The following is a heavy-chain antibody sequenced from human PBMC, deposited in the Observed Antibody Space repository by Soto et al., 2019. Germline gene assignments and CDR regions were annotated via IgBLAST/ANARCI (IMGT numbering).Heavy chain of an antibody. CDR2: IYYSGST. J-gene: IGHJ5*02. Sequence: QVQLQESGPGLVKPSQTLSLTCTVSGGSISSGGYYWSWIRQHPGKGLEWIGYIYYSGSTYYNPSLKSRVTISGDTPKNQFSLKLSSVTAADTAVYYCARARADSSGYLFSFVFDPWGQGTLVTVSS. CDR1: GGSISSGGYY. V-gene: IGHV4-31*03. CDR3: ARARADSSGYLFSFVFDP. D-gene: IGHD3-22*01.